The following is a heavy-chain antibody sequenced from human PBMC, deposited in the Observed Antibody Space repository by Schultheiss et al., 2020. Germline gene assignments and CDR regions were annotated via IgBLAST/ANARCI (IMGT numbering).Heavy chain of an antibody. J-gene: IGHJ3*02. CDR3: ARYTNYYDSSGYYSEDGVSAFDI. CDR2: MNPNSGNT. V-gene: IGHV1-8*02. CDR1: GYTFTGYY. Sequence: ASVKVSCKASGYTFTGYYMHWVRQAPGQGLEWMGWMNPNSGNTGYAQKFQGRVTMTRNTSISTAYMELSSLRSEDTAVYYCARYTNYYDSSGYYSEDGVSAFDIWGQGTMVTVSS. D-gene: IGHD3-22*01.